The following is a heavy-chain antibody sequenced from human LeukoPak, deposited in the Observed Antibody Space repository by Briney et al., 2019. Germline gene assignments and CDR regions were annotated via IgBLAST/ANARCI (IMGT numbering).Heavy chain of an antibody. J-gene: IGHJ4*02. CDR2: INHSGST. CDR1: GGSFSGYY. D-gene: IGHD2-8*01. CDR3: ARGWSGYCTNGVCYVFDY. Sequence: SETLSLTCAVYGGSFSGYYWSWIRQPPGKGLERIGEINHSGSTNYNPSLKSRVTISVDTSKNQFSLKLSSVTAADTAVYYCARGWSGYCTNGVCYVFDYWGQGTLVTVSS. V-gene: IGHV4-34*01.